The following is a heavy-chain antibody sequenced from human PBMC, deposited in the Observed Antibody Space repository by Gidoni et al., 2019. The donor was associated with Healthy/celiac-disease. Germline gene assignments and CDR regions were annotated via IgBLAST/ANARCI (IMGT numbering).Heavy chain of an antibody. CDR2: INHSGST. D-gene: IGHD2-15*01. Sequence: QVQLQQWGAGLLKPSETLSLTCAVSGGSFSGYYWSWIRQPPGKGLEWIGEINHSGSTNYNPSLKSRVTISVDTSKNQFSLKLSSVTAADTAVYYCARRPLDCSGGSCTFDYWGQGTLVTVSS. CDR1: GGSFSGYY. J-gene: IGHJ4*02. V-gene: IGHV4-34*01. CDR3: ARRPLDCSGGSCTFDY.